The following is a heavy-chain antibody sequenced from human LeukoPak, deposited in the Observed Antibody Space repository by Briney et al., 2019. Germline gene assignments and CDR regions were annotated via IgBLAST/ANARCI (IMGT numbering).Heavy chain of an antibody. V-gene: IGHV4-4*07. CDR2: IYTSGST. D-gene: IGHD3-22*01. CDR1: GGSISSYY. J-gene: IGHJ5*02. Sequence: PSETLSLTCTVSGGSISSYYWSWIRQPAGKGLEWIGRIYTSGSTNYNPSLKSRVTMSVDTSKNQFSLKLSSVTAADTAVYYCARVHDYYDSSGYSGCEWFDPWGQGTLVTVSS. CDR3: ARVHDYYDSSGYSGCEWFDP.